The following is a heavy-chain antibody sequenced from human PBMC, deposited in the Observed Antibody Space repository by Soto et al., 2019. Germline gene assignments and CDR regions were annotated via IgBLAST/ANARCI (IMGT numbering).Heavy chain of an antibody. CDR3: GRESTAILTGPSWFWYFDL. CDR1: GGSFSGYY. CDR2: INDRGSI. J-gene: IGHJ2*01. D-gene: IGHD3-9*01. Sequence: QVQLQQWGAGPLRPLETLSLTCGVSGGSFSGYYWAWIRQSPGKGLEWIGEINDRGSINYNPSLNIRVRISVEKSKHPCPLNLRSVTAADSAESYCGRESTAILTGPSWFWYFDLWGRGTLVPVSS. V-gene: IGHV4-34*01.